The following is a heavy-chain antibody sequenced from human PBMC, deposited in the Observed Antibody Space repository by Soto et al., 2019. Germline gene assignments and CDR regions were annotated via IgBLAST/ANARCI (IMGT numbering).Heavy chain of an antibody. Sequence: SETLSLTCTVSGGSISSGGYYWSWIRQHPGKGLEWIGYIYYSGSTYYNPFLKSRVTISVDTSKNQFSLKLSSVTAADTAVYYCATQPHPNYYDSSVPEFFFDIWGQGTMVTVSS. CDR1: GGSISSGGYY. V-gene: IGHV4-31*03. CDR2: IYYSGST. J-gene: IGHJ3*02. D-gene: IGHD3-22*01. CDR3: ATQPHPNYYDSSVPEFFFDI.